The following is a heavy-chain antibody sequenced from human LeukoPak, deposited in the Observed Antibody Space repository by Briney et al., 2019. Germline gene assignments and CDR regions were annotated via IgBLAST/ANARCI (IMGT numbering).Heavy chain of an antibody. D-gene: IGHD6-19*01. Sequence: TGGSLRLSCAASGLTFSSHWMHWVRQAPGKGLVWVSRITNDGSSTTYADSVKGRFTISRDNSKNTLYLQMNSLRAEDTAVYYCARDVYSSGWYYFDYWGQGTLVTVSS. CDR2: ITNDGSST. V-gene: IGHV3-74*01. CDR3: ARDVYSSGWYYFDY. J-gene: IGHJ4*02. CDR1: GLTFSSHW.